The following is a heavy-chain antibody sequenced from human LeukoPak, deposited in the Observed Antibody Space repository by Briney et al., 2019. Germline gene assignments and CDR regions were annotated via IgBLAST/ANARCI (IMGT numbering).Heavy chain of an antibody. CDR3: AKVRGTGYNWNDFFDY. CDR2: ISGSGGST. CDR1: GFTFSSYA. V-gene: IGHV3-23*01. D-gene: IGHD1-1*01. Sequence: PGGSLGLSCAASGFTFSSYAMSWVRQAPGKGLEWVSAISGSGGSTYYADSVKGRFTISRDNSKNTLYLQMNSLRAEDTAVYYCAKVRGTGYNWNDFFDYWGQGTLVTVSS. J-gene: IGHJ4*02.